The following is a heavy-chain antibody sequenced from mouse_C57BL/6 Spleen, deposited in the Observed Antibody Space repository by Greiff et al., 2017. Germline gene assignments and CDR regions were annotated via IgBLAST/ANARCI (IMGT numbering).Heavy chain of an antibody. CDR3: EGERDYYGSSYYSLEY. J-gene: IGHJ4*01. D-gene: IGHD1-1*01. V-gene: IGHV1-55*01. CDR1: GYTFTSYW. CDR2: IYPGSGST. Sequence: QVQLQQPGAELVKPGASVKMSCKASGYTFTSYWITWVKQRPGQGLEWIGDIYPGSGSTNYNEKFKSKATLTADTSSSTAYMQLSSLTSEDSAVYYCEGERDYYGSSYYSLEYWGQGTLVTVSA.